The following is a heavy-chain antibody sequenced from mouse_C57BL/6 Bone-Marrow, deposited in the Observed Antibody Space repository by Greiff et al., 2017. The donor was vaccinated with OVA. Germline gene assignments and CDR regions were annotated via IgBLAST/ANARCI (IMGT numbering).Heavy chain of an antibody. CDR1: GYTFTSYW. Sequence: QVQLKQPGAELVKPGASVKLSCKASGYTFTSYWMHWVKQRPGQGLEWIGMIHPNSGSTNYNEKFKSKATLTVDKSSSTAYMQLSSLTSEDSAVYYCARATVVERFDYWGQGTTLTVSS. J-gene: IGHJ2*01. CDR3: ARATVVERFDY. CDR2: IHPNSGST. V-gene: IGHV1-64*01. D-gene: IGHD1-1*01.